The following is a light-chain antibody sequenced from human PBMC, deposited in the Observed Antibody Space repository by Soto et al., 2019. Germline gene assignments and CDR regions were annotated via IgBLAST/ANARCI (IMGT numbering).Light chain of an antibody. CDR1: SSDIGGYYY. CDR3: SSDAGSNIYV. J-gene: IGLJ1*01. CDR2: EVS. Sequence: QSVLTQPPSASGSPGQSVTISCTGTSSDIGGYYYVSWYQQHPGKAPKLMIYEVSKRPSGVPGRFSGSKSGNTASLTISGLQTEDEADYYCSSDAGSNIYVFGTGTKVTVL. V-gene: IGLV2-8*01.